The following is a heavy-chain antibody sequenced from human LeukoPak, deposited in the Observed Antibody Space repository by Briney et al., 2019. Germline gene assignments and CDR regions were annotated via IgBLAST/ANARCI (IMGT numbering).Heavy chain of an antibody. CDR1: GGSVSTSDHY. CDR3: ARVFDS. Sequence: SSETLSLTCTVSGGSVSTSDHYWGWIRQSPVKGLEWIGDVFYTGKTNYNPSLRGRATISIDTSKNQFSLKLTYVTAADSAVYYCARVFDSWGQGTLVTVSS. J-gene: IGHJ4*02. CDR2: VFYTGKT. V-gene: IGHV4-39*07.